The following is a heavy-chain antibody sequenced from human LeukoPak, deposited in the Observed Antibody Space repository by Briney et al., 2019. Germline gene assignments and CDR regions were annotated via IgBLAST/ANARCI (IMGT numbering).Heavy chain of an antibody. Sequence: GRSLRLSCAASGFTFSSYGMHWVRQALGKGLEWVAVISYDGSNKYYADSVKGRFTISRDNSKNTLYLQMNSLRAEDTAVYYCTKDQGTSSWGYWGQGTLVTVSS. D-gene: IGHD6-6*01. CDR1: GFTFSSYG. CDR2: ISYDGSNK. V-gene: IGHV3-30*18. CDR3: TKDQGTSSWGY. J-gene: IGHJ4*02.